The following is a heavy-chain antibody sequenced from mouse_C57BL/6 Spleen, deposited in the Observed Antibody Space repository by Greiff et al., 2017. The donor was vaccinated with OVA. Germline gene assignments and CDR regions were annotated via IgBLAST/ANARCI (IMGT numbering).Heavy chain of an antibody. V-gene: IGHV5-17*01. CDR1: GFTFSDYG. J-gene: IGHJ4*01. D-gene: IGHD2-4*01. CDR2: ISSGSSTI. CDR3: ARDLLRLRGAMDY. Sequence: EVMLVESGGGLVKPGGSLKLSCAASGFTFSDYGMHWVRQAPEKGLEWVAYISSGSSTIYYAATVKGRFTISRDNAKNTLFLQMTSLRSEDTAMYYCARDLLRLRGAMDYWGQGTSVTVSS.